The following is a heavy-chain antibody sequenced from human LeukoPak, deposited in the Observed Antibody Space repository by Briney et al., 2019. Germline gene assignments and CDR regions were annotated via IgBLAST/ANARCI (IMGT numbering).Heavy chain of an antibody. J-gene: IGHJ5*02. Sequence: SETLSLTCTVSGGSISSYYWSWIRQPPGKGLEWIGYIYYSGSTNYNPSLKSRVTISVDTSKNQFSLKLSSVTAADTAVYYCAEGSVGYGGSYPLSSWGQGTLVTVSS. CDR3: AEGSVGYGGSYPLSS. V-gene: IGHV4-59*01. CDR1: GGSISSYY. D-gene: IGHD1-26*01. CDR2: IYYSGST.